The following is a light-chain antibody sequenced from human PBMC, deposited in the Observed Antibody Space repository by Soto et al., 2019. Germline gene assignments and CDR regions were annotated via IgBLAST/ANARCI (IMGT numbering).Light chain of an antibody. Sequence: QSVLTQPASVSGYPGQSITISCTGTSSDVGASKYVSWYQQHPGEAPKLILYEVTYRPSGVSNRFSGAKSGNTASLTVSGLRAEDEADSYCSSKTSSGTLYVFGAGTKVTVL. CDR2: EVT. CDR3: SSKTSSGTLYV. V-gene: IGLV2-14*01. CDR1: SSDVGASKY. J-gene: IGLJ1*01.